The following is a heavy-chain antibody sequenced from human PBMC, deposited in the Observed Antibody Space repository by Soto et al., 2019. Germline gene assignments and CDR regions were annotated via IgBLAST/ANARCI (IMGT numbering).Heavy chain of an antibody. Sequence: SETLSLTCTVSGGSISSGGYYWSWIRQHPGKGLEWIGYIYYSGSAYYNPSLKSRVTISVDTSKNQLSLKLTSVTAADTAVYYCARRYGGNFDYWGQGTLVTVSS. CDR2: IYYSGSA. J-gene: IGHJ4*02. CDR3: ARRYGGNFDY. CDR1: GGSISSGGYY. D-gene: IGHD3-16*01. V-gene: IGHV4-31*03.